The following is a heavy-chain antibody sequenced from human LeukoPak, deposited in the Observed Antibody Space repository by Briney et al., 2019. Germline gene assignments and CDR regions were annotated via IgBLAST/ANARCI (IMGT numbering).Heavy chain of an antibody. J-gene: IGHJ3*02. CDR3: ARATHYDILTGYSDAFDI. D-gene: IGHD3-9*01. Sequence: EASVKVSCKASGYTFTGYYMHWVRQAPGQGLKWMGWINPNSGGTNYAQKFQGWVTMTRDTSISTAYMELSRLRSDDTAVYYCARATHYDILTGYSDAFDIWGQGTMVTVSS. V-gene: IGHV1-2*04. CDR2: INPNSGGT. CDR1: GYTFTGYY.